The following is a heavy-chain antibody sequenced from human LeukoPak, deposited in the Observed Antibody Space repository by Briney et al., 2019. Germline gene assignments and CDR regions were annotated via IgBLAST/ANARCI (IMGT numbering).Heavy chain of an antibody. CDR1: GFTFSTYA. D-gene: IGHD3-16*01. V-gene: IGHV3-23*01. CDR2: ITGSGGST. Sequence: GGSLRLSCAASGFTFSTYAMNWVRQAPEKGLEWVSGITGSGGSTYYADSVKGRFTISRDNSKNILYLHTNSLRAEDTAIYFCAKDLPDRFRKFDYWDQGTLVTVSS. J-gene: IGHJ4*02. CDR3: AKDLPDRFRKFDY.